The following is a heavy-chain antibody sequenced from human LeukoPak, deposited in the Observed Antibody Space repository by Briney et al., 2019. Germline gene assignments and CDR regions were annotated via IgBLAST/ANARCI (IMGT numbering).Heavy chain of an antibody. Sequence: PSQTLSLTCTVSGGSISSGSYYWSWIRQPAGKGLEWIGRIYTSGSTNYNPSLKSRVTISVDTSKNQFSLKLSSVTAADTAVYYCARWGIVGATGEDYWGQGTLVTVSS. CDR2: IYTSGST. D-gene: IGHD1-26*01. J-gene: IGHJ4*02. CDR1: GGSISSGSYY. V-gene: IGHV4-61*02. CDR3: ARWGIVGATGEDY.